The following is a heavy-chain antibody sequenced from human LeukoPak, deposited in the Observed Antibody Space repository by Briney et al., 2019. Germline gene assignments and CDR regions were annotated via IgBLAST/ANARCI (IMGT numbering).Heavy chain of an antibody. CDR1: GFTFSSYA. CDR3: ARGYSSSWYYFDY. V-gene: IGHV3-21*01. J-gene: IGHJ4*02. D-gene: IGHD6-13*01. Sequence: SGGSLRLSCAASGFTFSSYAMSRVRQAPGKGLEWVSSISSSSSYIYYADSVKGRFTISRDNAKNSLYLQMNSLRAEDTAVYYCARGYSSSWYYFDYWGQGTLVTVSS. CDR2: ISSSSSYI.